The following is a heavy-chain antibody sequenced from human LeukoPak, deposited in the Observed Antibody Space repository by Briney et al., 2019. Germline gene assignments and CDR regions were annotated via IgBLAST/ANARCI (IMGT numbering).Heavy chain of an antibody. J-gene: IGHJ3*02. CDR2: INIDGSST. Sequence: GGSLRLSCAASGFTFSNYWMHWVRQAPGKGLVWVSRINIDGSSTNYADSVKGRFTISRDNAKNSLYLQMNSLRDEDTAVYYCASIAVADPAGAFDIWGQGTMVTVSS. V-gene: IGHV3-74*01. D-gene: IGHD6-19*01. CDR3: ASIAVADPAGAFDI. CDR1: GFTFSNYW.